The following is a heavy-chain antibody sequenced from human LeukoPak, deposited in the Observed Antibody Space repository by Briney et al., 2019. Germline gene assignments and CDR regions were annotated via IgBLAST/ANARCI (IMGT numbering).Heavy chain of an antibody. CDR1: GFTFSSYA. Sequence: GRSLRLSCAASGFTFSSYAMHWVRQAPGKGLEWVAITSYDGGNKYYADSVKGRFTISRDNSKNTLHLQINSLRAEDTAVYYCARGGHYYDSSIDYWGQGTLVTVSS. CDR2: TSYDGGNK. D-gene: IGHD3-22*01. J-gene: IGHJ4*02. V-gene: IGHV3-30-3*01. CDR3: ARGGHYYDSSIDY.